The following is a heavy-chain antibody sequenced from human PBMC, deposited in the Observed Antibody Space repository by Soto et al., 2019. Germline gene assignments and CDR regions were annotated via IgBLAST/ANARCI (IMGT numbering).Heavy chain of an antibody. CDR3: ASILLFRNYMHV. CDR1: GFTFSSYS. CDR2: ISSSSSYI. D-gene: IGHD2-15*01. Sequence: PGGSLRLSCAASGFTFSSYSMNWVRQAPGKGLEWVSSISSSSSYIYYADSVKGRFTISRDNAKNSLYLQMNSLRAEDTAVYYCASILLFRNYMHVWGKGTTVNVS. J-gene: IGHJ6*03. V-gene: IGHV3-21*01.